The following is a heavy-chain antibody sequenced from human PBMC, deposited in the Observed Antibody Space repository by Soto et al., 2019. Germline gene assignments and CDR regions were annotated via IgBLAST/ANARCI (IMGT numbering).Heavy chain of an antibody. Sequence: SETLSLTCTVSGGSISNYYWSWIRQPPGKGLEWIGYIYYSGNTNYSPSLKSRVTISLDTSKNQFSLTLSSVTAADTAVYYCAWERRITMVRGVIRGGDFDYWGQGTLVTVSS. CDR2: IYYSGNT. CDR3: AWERRITMVRGVIRGGDFDY. V-gene: IGHV4-59*08. CDR1: GGSISNYY. D-gene: IGHD3-10*01. J-gene: IGHJ4*02.